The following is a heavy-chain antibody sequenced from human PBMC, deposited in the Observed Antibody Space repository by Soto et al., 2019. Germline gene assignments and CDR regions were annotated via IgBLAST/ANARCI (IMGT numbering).Heavy chain of an antibody. CDR1: GASIIVGDYC. Sequence: SETLSRTCTVSGASIIVGDYCGSWIRQSPGKGLEWIGYIYDSGSSYYNPSLKSLVTISVDTSKNQFSVKLSSVTAADTAVYYCAYAGYNWNIPLRYWGQGTLVTVSS. D-gene: IGHD1-20*01. CDR2: IYDSGSS. J-gene: IGHJ4*02. CDR3: AYAGYNWNIPLRY. V-gene: IGHV4-30-4*01.